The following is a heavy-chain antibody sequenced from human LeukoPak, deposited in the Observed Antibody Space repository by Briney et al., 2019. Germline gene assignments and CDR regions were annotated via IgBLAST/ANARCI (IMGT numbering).Heavy chain of an antibody. J-gene: IGHJ4*02. D-gene: IGHD1-26*01. CDR1: GGSISSYY. V-gene: IGHV4-59*08. CDR3: ARLYGGNFDY. CDR2: IYNNRTA. Sequence: SETLSLTCTVSGGSISSYYWSWIRQPPGKGLEWIGYIYNNRTANYNPSLKSRVTISIDTSQNHFSLKLSSVTAADTAVYYCARLYGGNFDYWGQGTLVTVSS.